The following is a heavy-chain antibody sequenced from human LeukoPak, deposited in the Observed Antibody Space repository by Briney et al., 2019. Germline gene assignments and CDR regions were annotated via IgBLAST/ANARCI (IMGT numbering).Heavy chain of an antibody. V-gene: IGHV3-30*04. CDR3: ARGARKGDDYGGFFDY. D-gene: IGHD4-23*01. CDR1: GFTFSSYA. CDR2: ISNDGSKK. Sequence: GGSLRLSCAASGFTFSSYAMHWVRQAPGKGLEWVAVISNDGSKKDYADSVKGRFTISRDNSKNTLYLQMNSLRAEDTSVYYCARGARKGDDYGGFFDYWGQGTLVTVSS. J-gene: IGHJ4*02.